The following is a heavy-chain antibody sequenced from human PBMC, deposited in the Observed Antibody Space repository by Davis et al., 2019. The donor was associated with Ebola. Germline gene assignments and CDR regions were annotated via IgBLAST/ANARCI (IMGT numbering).Heavy chain of an antibody. CDR3: ARAPSYDSSGYYYLYYYYYGMDV. CDR1: GFTFSSYA. D-gene: IGHD3-22*01. Sequence: PGGSLRLSCAASGFTFSSYAMHWVRQAPGKGLEWVANIKQDGSEKYYVDSVKGRFTISRDNAKNSLYLQMNSLRAEDTAVYYCARAPSYDSSGYYYLYYYYYGMDVWGQGTTVTVSS. V-gene: IGHV3-7*01. J-gene: IGHJ6*02. CDR2: IKQDGSEK.